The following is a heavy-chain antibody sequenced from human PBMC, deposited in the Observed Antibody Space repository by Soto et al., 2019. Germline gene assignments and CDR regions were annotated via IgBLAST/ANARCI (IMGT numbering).Heavy chain of an antibody. V-gene: IGHV4-39*01. D-gene: IGHD3-9*01. CDR2: IYYRGNA. J-gene: IGHJ4*02. CDR1: DDSINSDKYY. Sequence: PEETLSLTCSVSDDSINSDKYYWGWIRQPPGKGLEWIGSIYYRGNAYYNPSLQTRVTISLDKSRRQFSLKLHSVTAADSAVYFCARLEGLATISYYFDCWGPGALVTVSS. CDR3: ARLEGLATISYYFDC.